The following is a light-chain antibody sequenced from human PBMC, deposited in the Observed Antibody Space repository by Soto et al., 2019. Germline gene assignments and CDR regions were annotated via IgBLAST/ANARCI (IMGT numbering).Light chain of an antibody. CDR1: SSDIGKYIY. Sequence: QSVLTQPASVSGSPGQSITISCSGTSSDIGKYIYVSWYQQHPGKAPKLIIYKVSDRPSGVPDRFSGSKSGTSASLAITGLQAEDEADYYCQSYDISLSGVVFGGGTKLTVL. CDR2: KVS. J-gene: IGLJ2*01. CDR3: QSYDISLSGVV. V-gene: IGLV2-14*03.